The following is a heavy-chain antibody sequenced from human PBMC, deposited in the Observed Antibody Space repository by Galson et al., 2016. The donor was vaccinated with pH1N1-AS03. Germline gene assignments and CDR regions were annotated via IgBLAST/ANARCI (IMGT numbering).Heavy chain of an antibody. CDR2: MTPNNGNT. CDR1: GYTFTTYD. CDR3: ARSFLGETDD. V-gene: IGHV1-8*01. Sequence: SVKVSCKASGYTFTTYDINWVRQAAGQGLEWMGWMTPNNGNTGYAQRFQGRVTMTRNTSISTAYMELSGPQSEDTAVYYCARSFLGETDDWGQGTLVIVSS. D-gene: IGHD3-16*01. J-gene: IGHJ4*02.